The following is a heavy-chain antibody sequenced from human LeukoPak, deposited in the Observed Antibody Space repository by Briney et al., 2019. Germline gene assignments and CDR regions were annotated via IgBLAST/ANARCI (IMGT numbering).Heavy chain of an antibody. CDR1: GGSIINYY. V-gene: IGHV4-59*01. Sequence: PSETLSLTCTVSGGSIINYYWSWIRQPPGKGPEWIGYIYYSGSTNYNPSLKSRVTISVDTSKNQFSLKLSSVTAADTAVYYCARSGPMRHFDYWGQGTLVTVSS. CDR2: IYYSGST. J-gene: IGHJ4*02. CDR3: ARSGPMRHFDY. D-gene: IGHD3-22*01.